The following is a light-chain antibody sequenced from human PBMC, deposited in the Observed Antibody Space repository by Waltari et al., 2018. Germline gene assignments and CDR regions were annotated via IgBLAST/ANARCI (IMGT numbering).Light chain of an antibody. CDR3: ATWDGRVNGVL. J-gene: IGLJ2*01. CDR1: NYNTGRGP. V-gene: IGLV1-44*01. Sequence: SVLTQAPSVSGTPGPRVIISCPGTNYNTGRGPAHWCQQVPGLSPKLLIYSIDQRPSGVPDRFSGSKSGTSASLAISGRQSEDEADYYCATWDGRVNGVLFGGGTKVTVL. CDR2: SID.